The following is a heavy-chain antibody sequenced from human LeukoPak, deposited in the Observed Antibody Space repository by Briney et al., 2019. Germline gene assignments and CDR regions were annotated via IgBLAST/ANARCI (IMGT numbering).Heavy chain of an antibody. V-gene: IGHV3-23*01. Sequence: GGSLRLSCAASGFSFSTYAMTWVRQAPGMGLEWVSAISGSGDNTYYADSVKGRFTISRDNSKNTLYLQMNSLRADDTAVYYCANPSQQLLLWLGELWVWGQGPLVTVSS. CDR2: ISGSGDNT. J-gene: IGHJ4*02. CDR3: ANPSQQLLLWLGELWV. CDR1: GFSFSTYA. D-gene: IGHD3-10*01.